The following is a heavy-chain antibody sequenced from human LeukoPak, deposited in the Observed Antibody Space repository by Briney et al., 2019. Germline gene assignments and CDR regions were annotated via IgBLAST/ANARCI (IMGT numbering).Heavy chain of an antibody. CDR1: GFTFSSYW. CDR3: ARDIYGGNWPNDY. Sequence: GGSLRLSCAASGFTFSSYWMSWVRQAPGKGLEWVANIKQDGSEKYYVDSVKGRFTISRDNAKNSLYLQMNSLRAEDTAVYYCARDIYGGNWPNDYWGQGTLVTVSS. CDR2: IKQDGSEK. V-gene: IGHV3-7*01. J-gene: IGHJ4*02. D-gene: IGHD4-23*01.